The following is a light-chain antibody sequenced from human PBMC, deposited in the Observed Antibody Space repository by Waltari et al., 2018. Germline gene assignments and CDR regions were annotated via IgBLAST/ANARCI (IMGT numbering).Light chain of an antibody. J-gene: IGKJ4*01. CDR2: DAS. V-gene: IGKV3-11*01. CDR1: QNIDSY. Sequence: EIVLTQCPATLSLSPGERATLSCRASQNIDSYLAWYQLKPGQVPRLLIYDASNRATGIPARFSGSGSGADFTLIISSLEPEDFAVYYCHQRSKWPLTFGGGTKVEIK. CDR3: HQRSKWPLT.